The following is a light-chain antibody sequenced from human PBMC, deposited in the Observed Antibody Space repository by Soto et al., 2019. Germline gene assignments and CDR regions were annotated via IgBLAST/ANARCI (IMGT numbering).Light chain of an antibody. J-gene: IGKJ1*01. CDR2: DAS. Sequence: DIQMTQSPSTLPASVWDRVTITCRASQSIGSWLACYQKKPANAPKRLIYDASTLKSGVPSRFSGSGSGTEVTITISSLQPDDFATYYCQQYNSYSWTFGQGTKVDI. V-gene: IGKV1-5*01. CDR3: QQYNSYSWT. CDR1: QSIGSW.